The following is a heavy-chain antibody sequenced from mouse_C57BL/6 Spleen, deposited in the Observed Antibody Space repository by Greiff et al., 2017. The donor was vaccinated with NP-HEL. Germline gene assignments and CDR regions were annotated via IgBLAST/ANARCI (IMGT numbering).Heavy chain of an antibody. CDR3: ARDGDYGNSAFAY. CDR2: IYPGSGST. Sequence: QVQLQQPGAELVKPGASVKMSCKASGYTFTSSWITWVKQRPGQGLEWIGDIYPGSGSTNYNEKFKSKATLTVDTSSSPAYIQISSLTSEDSAVYYCARDGDYGNSAFAYWGQGTLVTVSA. J-gene: IGHJ3*01. D-gene: IGHD2-1*01. CDR1: GYTFTSSW. V-gene: IGHV1-55*01.